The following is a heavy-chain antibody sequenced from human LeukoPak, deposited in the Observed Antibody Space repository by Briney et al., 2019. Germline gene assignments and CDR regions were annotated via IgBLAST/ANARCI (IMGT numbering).Heavy chain of an antibody. CDR1: GFTFSSYA. J-gene: IGHJ3*02. CDR3: ARGISPYSGYYYVSAFDI. CDR2: ISYDGSNK. D-gene: IGHD3-22*01. V-gene: IGHV3-30*04. Sequence: PGGSLRLSCAASGFTFSSYAMHWVRQAPGKGLEWVAVISYDGSNKYYADSVKGRFTISRDNSKNTLYLQMDSLRAEDTAVYYCARGISPYSGYYYVSAFDIWGQGTMVTVSS.